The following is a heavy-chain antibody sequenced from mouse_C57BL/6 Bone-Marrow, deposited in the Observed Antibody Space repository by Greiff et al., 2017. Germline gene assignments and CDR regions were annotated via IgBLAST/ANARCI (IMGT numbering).Heavy chain of an antibody. CDR1: GFTFTDYY. Sequence: DVMLVESGGGLVQPGGSLSLSCAASGFTFTDYYMSWVRQPPGKALEWLGFIRNKANGYTTEYSASVKGRFTISRDNSQSILYLQMNALRAEDSATYYCARVKRYCDVWGTGTTGTVSS. CDR2: IRNKANGYTT. CDR3: ARVKRYCDV. J-gene: IGHJ1*03. V-gene: IGHV7-3*01.